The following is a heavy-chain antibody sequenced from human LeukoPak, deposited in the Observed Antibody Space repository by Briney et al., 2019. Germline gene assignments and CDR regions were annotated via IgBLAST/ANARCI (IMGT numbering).Heavy chain of an antibody. D-gene: IGHD5-12*01. V-gene: IGHV1-69*13. Sequence: SVKVSSKASGGTFSSYAISWVRQAPGQGLEWMGGIIPIFGTANYAQKFQGRVTITADESTSTAYMELSSLRSEDTAVYYCATYERGYFDYWGQGTLVTVSS. CDR1: GGTFSSYA. CDR3: ATYERGYFDY. J-gene: IGHJ4*02. CDR2: IIPIFGTA.